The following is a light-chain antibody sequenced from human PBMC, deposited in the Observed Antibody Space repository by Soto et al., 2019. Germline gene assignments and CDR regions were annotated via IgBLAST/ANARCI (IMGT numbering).Light chain of an antibody. V-gene: IGLV2-14*01. CDR3: SSYTSSSTVV. J-gene: IGLJ3*02. Sequence: QSVLTQPASVSGSPGQSVTISCSGSSSDVGAYNYVSWYQRHPGKAPKLMIYDVTNRPSGVSNRFSGSKSGNTASLTISGLHAEDEADYFCSSYTSSSTVVFGGGTKLTVL. CDR1: SSDVGAYNY. CDR2: DVT.